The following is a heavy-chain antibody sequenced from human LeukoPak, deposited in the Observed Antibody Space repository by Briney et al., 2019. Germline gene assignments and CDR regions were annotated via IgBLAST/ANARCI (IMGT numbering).Heavy chain of an antibody. Sequence: GESLKISCKGSGYSFTSYWIGWARQMPGKGLEWMGIIYPGDSETRYRPSFQGQVTISADKSISTAYLQWSSLKASDTAMYYCARRYSSNWYFDYWGQGTLVTVSS. CDR3: ARRYSSNWYFDY. CDR1: GYSFTSYW. D-gene: IGHD6-13*01. CDR2: IYPGDSET. V-gene: IGHV5-51*01. J-gene: IGHJ4*02.